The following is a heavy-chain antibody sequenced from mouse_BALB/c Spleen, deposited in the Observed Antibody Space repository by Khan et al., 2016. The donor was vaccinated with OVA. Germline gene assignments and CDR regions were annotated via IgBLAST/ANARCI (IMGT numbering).Heavy chain of an antibody. V-gene: IGHV1-76*01. CDR1: GYIFTSYW. CDR3: EREGGMYHFDH. D-gene: IGHD2-10*02. J-gene: IGHJ2*01. CDR2: IYPGTDNS. Sequence: VELVESGAELVRPGASVKLSCKTSGYIFTSYWIHWVKQRPGQGLEWIARIYPGTDNSYYNEKFKDKATLTADKSSSTAYMQLSSLTSEDSDVYFCEREGGMYHFDHWGQGTTLTVSS.